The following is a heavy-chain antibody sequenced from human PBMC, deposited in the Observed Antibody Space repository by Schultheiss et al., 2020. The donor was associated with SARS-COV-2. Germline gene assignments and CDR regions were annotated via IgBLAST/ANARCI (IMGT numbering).Heavy chain of an antibody. CDR3: ARDTTKRVRGVYVGSDY. CDR2: IGTAGDT. CDR1: GFTFSSYD. D-gene: IGHD3-10*01. J-gene: IGHJ4*02. Sequence: GGSLRLSCAASGFTFSSYDMHWVRQATGKGLEWVSAIGTAGDTYYPGSVKGRVTIPRDNSKNTLYLQVNSLRVEDSAVYYCARDTTKRVRGVYVGSDYWGQGTLVTVAS. V-gene: IGHV3-13*01.